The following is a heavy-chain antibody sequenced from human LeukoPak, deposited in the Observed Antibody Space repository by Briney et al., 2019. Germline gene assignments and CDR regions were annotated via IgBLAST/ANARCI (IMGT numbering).Heavy chain of an antibody. CDR1: GGPFSGYY. Sequence: SETLSLTCAVYGGPFSGYYWSWIRQPPGKGLEWIGEINHSGSTNYNPSLKSRVTISVDTSKNQFSLKLSSVTAADTAVYYCARHGLSGRDYWGQGTLVTVSS. D-gene: IGHD2-15*01. V-gene: IGHV4-34*01. CDR3: ARHGLSGRDY. J-gene: IGHJ4*02. CDR2: INHSGST.